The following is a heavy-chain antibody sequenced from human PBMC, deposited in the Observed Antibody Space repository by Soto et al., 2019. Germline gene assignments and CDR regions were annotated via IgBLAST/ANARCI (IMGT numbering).Heavy chain of an antibody. CDR2: IYPGDSDT. CDR1: GYSFTSYW. D-gene: IGHD3-22*01. V-gene: IGHV5-51*01. CDR3: ARGRREDITMIVVVINSAFDI. Sequence: PGESLKISCKGSGYSFTSYWIGWVRQMPGKGLEWMGIIYPGDSDTRYSPSFQGQVTISADKSISTAYLQWSSLKASDTAMYYCARGRREDITMIVVVINSAFDIWGQGTMVTVSS. J-gene: IGHJ3*02.